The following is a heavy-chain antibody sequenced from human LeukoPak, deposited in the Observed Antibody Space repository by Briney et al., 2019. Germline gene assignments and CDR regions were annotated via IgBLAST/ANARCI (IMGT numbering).Heavy chain of an antibody. J-gene: IGHJ3*02. CDR1: GGSISSYY. CDR3: ARQNTAMANAFDI. V-gene: IGHV4-59*08. CDR2: IYYSGST. Sequence: SETLSLTCTVSGGSISSYYWSWIRQPPGKGLEWIGYIYYSGSTNYNPSLKSRVTISVDTSKNQFSLKLSSVTAADTAVYYCARQNTAMANAFDIWGQGTMVTVSS. D-gene: IGHD5-18*01.